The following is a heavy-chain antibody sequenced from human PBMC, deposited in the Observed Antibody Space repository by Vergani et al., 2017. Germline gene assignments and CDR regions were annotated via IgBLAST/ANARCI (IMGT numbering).Heavy chain of an antibody. D-gene: IGHD3-3*01. V-gene: IGHV4-38-2*02. CDR3: ARHGGSVNYYHLFDS. Sequence: QVHLQESGPGLVKPSETLSLTCSVSNYSIGRDYFWGWFRRYPGKGLKYIASIYHVGMTYYNPSLRSRATIFIDTSENVLSLRLTSVTAADTALYHCARHGGSVNYYHLFDSWGQGTLVIVSS. J-gene: IGHJ4*02. CDR1: NYSIGRDYF. CDR2: IYHVGMT.